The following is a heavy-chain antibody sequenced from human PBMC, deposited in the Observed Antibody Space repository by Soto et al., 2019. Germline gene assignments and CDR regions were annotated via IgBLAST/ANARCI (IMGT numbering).Heavy chain of an antibody. D-gene: IGHD1-26*01. V-gene: IGHV4-59*01. CDR2: IYYSGST. CDR3: ARSSGSHLLRGANWFDP. Sequence: SETLSLTCTVSGGSISSYYWSWIRQPPGKGLEWIGYIYYSGSTNYNPSLKSRVTISVDTSKNQFSLKLSSVTAADTAVYYCARSSGSHLLRGANWFDPSGQGTLVTVSS. CDR1: GGSISSYY. J-gene: IGHJ5*02.